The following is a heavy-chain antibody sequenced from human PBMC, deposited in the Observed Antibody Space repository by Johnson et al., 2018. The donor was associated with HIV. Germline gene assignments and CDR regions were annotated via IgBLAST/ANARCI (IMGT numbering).Heavy chain of an antibody. V-gene: IGHV3-30*18. CDR2: ISYDGSNE. Sequence: QVQLVESGGGVVQPGRSLRLSCAASGFSFSSYAMHWVRQSPGKGLEWVAVISYDGSNEYYAESVKGRFTISRDNSKNTLHLQMNSMRDEDTAVYYCAKSGLFVLVVYAPDVLDVWGQGTMVTVSS. D-gene: IGHD2-8*02. CDR1: GFSFSSYA. CDR3: AKSGLFVLVVYAPDVLDV. J-gene: IGHJ3*01.